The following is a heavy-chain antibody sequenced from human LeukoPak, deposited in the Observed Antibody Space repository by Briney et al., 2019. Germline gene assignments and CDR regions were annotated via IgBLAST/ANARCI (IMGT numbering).Heavy chain of an antibody. D-gene: IGHD2-2*01. V-gene: IGHV3-21*01. CDR1: GFTFSSYS. CDR2: ISSSSSYI. J-gene: IGHJ4*02. Sequence: RGSLRLSCAASGFTFSSYSMNWVRQAPGKGLEWVSSISSSSSYIYYADSVKGRFTISRDNAKNSLYLQMNSLRAEDTAVYYCARDRDCSSTSCYRGLFDYWGQGTLVTVSS. CDR3: ARDRDCSSTSCYRGLFDY.